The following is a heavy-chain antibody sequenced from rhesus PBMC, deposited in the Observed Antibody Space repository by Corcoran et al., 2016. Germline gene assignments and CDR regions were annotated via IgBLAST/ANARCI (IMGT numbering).Heavy chain of an antibody. V-gene: IGHV2S1*01. Sequence: QVTLKESGPALVNPTQTLTLTCIFSGFSLTTGGMGVGWIRQPPGKALEWLASIYWDDSKYYTTSLKTRLTISKGTSKNQVVLTMTNMDLVDTATYYCARITGVLIKGDVWGAGVLVTVSS. CDR3: ARITGVLIKGDV. D-gene: IGHD3-34*01. CDR2: IYWDDSK. J-gene: IGHJ5-1*01. CDR1: GFSLTTGGMG.